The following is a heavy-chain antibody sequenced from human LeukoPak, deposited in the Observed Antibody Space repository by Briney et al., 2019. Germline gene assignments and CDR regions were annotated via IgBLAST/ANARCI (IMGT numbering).Heavy chain of an antibody. J-gene: IGHJ4*02. CDR3: ARGPHERSGYPDD. Sequence: ASVKVSCKASGYTFNTYGITWVRQAPGQGLEWMGWFSPYNGNTNYAQKFQGRVTLTTDTSTSTAYMELRSLRSDDTAVYYCARGPHERSGYPDDWGQGTLVTVSS. CDR2: FSPYNGNT. D-gene: IGHD3-22*01. V-gene: IGHV1-18*01. CDR1: GYTFNTYG.